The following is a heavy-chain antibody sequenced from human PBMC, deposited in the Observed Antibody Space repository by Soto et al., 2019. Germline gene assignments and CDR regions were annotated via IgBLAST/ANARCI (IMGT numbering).Heavy chain of an antibody. V-gene: IGHV3-23*01. J-gene: IGHJ4*02. CDR3: AKDTYYDSSGLPDY. CDR1: GFTFSSYA. CDR2: ISGSGGST. Sequence: PGGSLRLSCAASGFTFSSYAMSWFRQAPGKGLEWVSAISGSGGSTYYADSVKGRFTISRDNSKNTLYLQMNSLRAEDTAVYYCAKDTYYDSSGLPDYWGQGTLVTVSS. D-gene: IGHD3-22*01.